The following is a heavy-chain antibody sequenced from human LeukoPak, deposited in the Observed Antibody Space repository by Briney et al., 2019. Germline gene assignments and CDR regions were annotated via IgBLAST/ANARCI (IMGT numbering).Heavy chain of an antibody. J-gene: IGHJ4*02. D-gene: IGHD3-10*01. CDR1: GGSISSSSYY. Sequence: PSATLSLTCTVSGGSISSSSYYWGWIRQPPGKGLEWLGSIYYSGSTYYNPSLKSRVTISVDTSKNQFSLKLSSVTAADTAVYYCARRGGNGYYYGSGSYYFDYWGQGTLVTVSS. V-gene: IGHV4-39*01. CDR2: IYYSGST. CDR3: ARRGGNGYYYGSGSYYFDY.